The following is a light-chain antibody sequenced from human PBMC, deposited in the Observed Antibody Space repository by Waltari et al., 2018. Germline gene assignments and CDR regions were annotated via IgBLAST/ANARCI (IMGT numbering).Light chain of an antibody. CDR1: WRVGRSC. CDR2: GAA. Sequence: GGARWRVGRSCAWYQQKPGQAPRILSYGAANRATSIPYRFSGSGSVTDFSLTIRRLEPDYFAVYYCQYYVRLPVTFGQGTKVEIK. J-gene: IGKJ1*01. CDR3: QYYVRLPVT. V-gene: IGKV3D-20*01.